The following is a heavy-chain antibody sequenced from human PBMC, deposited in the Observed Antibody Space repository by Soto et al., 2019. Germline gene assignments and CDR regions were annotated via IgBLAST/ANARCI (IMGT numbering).Heavy chain of an antibody. J-gene: IGHJ6*02. CDR3: ASGRFYGAYVVDYYYGMDV. V-gene: IGHV1-8*01. CDR2: MNPNSGNT. CDR1: GYTFTSYD. D-gene: IGHD4-17*01. Sequence: QVQLVQSGAEVKKPGASVKVSCKASGYTFTSYDINWVRQATGQGLEWMGWMNPNSGNTGYAQKFQGRVTMTRNTSISTAYMELSSLRSDDTAVYYCASGRFYGAYVVDYYYGMDVWGQGTTVTVSS.